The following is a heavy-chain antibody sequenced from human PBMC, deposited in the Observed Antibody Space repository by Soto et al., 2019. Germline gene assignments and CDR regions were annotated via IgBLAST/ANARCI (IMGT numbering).Heavy chain of an antibody. CDR3: ATFSRGSESRGYYYVSLDAFDF. CDR2: FDPEDGET. V-gene: IGHV1-24*01. D-gene: IGHD3-22*01. Sequence: ASVKVSCKASGYTLTELSMHWVRQAPGKGLEWMGGFDPEDGETIYAQKFQDRVTMTEDTSTDTAYMELSSLRYEDTAAYYCATFSRGSESRGYYYVSLDAFDFWGQGTMVT. CDR1: GYTLTELS. J-gene: IGHJ3*01.